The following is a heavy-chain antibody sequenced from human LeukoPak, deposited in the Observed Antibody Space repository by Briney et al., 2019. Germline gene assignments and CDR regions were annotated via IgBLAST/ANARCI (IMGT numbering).Heavy chain of an antibody. CDR2: ISAYNGNT. CDR3: ARNSISSSWYRDYYYGMDV. Sequence: ASVKVSCKASGYTFTSYGISWVRQAPGQGLEWMGWISAYNGNTNYAQKLQGRVTMTTDTSTGTAYMELRSLRSDDTAVYYCARNSISSSWYRDYYYGMDVWGQGTTVTVS. V-gene: IGHV1-18*01. CDR1: GYTFTSYG. D-gene: IGHD6-13*01. J-gene: IGHJ6*02.